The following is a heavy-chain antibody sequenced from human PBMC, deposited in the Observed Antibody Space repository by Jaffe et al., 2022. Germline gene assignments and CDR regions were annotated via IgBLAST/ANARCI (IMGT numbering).Heavy chain of an antibody. J-gene: IGHJ3*02. Sequence: QVQLQESGPGLVKPSQTLSLTCTVSGGSISSGSYYWSWIRQPAGKGLEWIGRIYTSGSTNYNPSLKSRVTISVDTSKNQFSLKLSSVTAADTAVYYCARDLDAFDIWGQGTMVTVSS. CDR2: IYTSGST. V-gene: IGHV4-61*02. CDR3: ARDLDAFDI. CDR1: GGSISSGSYY.